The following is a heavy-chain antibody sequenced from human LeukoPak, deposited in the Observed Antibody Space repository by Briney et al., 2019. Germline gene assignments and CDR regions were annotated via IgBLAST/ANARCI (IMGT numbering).Heavy chain of an antibody. CDR3: AKDPSRGYFDY. J-gene: IGHJ4*02. V-gene: IGHV3-30*18. CDR2: ISYDGSNK. Sequence: PGRSLRLSCAASGFTFSSYGMHWVRQAPGKGLEWVAVISYDGSNKYYADSVKGRFTISRDNSKNTLYLQMNSLRAEDTAVYYCAKDPSRGYFDYWGQGTLVTVSS. CDR1: GFTFSSYG.